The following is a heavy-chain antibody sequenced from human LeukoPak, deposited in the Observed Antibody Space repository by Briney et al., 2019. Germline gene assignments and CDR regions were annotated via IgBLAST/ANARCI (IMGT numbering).Heavy chain of an antibody. CDR3: AREDPQTTVPEGMDV. CDR1: GGSISYYY. CDR2: IYYSGTT. V-gene: IGHV4-59*01. Sequence: AETLSLTCTVSGGSISYYYWSWIRQSPGKGLEWIGYIYYSGTTNYNPSLKSRVTISVDTSKNQFSLQLRSVTAADTAVYYCAREDPQTTVPEGMDVWGQGTTVTVSS. J-gene: IGHJ6*02. D-gene: IGHD4-17*01.